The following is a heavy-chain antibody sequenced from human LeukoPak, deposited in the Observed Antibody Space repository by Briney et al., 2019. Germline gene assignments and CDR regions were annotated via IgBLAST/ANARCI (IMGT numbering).Heavy chain of an antibody. J-gene: IGHJ5*02. V-gene: IGHV1-18*01. Sequence: ASVKVSCKASGYTFTSYGINWVRQAPGQGLEWMGWTSGYNGNTNYAQKLQGRVTMTTDTSTSTAYMELRGLRSDDTAVYYCARNPGDYYDSWNWFDPWGQGTLVTVSS. CDR3: ARNPGDYYDSWNWFDP. CDR2: TSGYNGNT. D-gene: IGHD3-22*01. CDR1: GYTFTSYG.